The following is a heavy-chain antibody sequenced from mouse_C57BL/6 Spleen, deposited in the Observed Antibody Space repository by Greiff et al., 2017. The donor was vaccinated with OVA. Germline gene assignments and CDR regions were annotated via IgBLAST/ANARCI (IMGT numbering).Heavy chain of an antibody. CDR2: IDPSDSYT. V-gene: IGHV1-50*01. J-gene: IGHJ2*01. Sequence: VQLQQPGAELVKPGASVKLSCKASGYTFTSYWMQWVKQRPGQGLEWIGEIDPSDSYTNYNQQFKGKATLTVDTSSSTAYMQLSSLTSEDSAVYYCARWREGGYFDYWGQGTTLTVSS. CDR3: ARWREGGYFDY. CDR1: GYTFTSYW.